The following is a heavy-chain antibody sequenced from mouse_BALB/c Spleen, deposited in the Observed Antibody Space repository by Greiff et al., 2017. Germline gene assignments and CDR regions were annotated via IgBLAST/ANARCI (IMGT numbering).Heavy chain of an antibody. D-gene: IGHD2-4*01. CDR3: TRSGLTMITWLAY. CDR1: GYTFTSYY. J-gene: IGHJ3*01. CDR2: INPSNGGT. Sequence: QVQLQQSGAELVKPGASVKLSCKASGYTFTSYYMYWVKQRPGQGLEWIGEINPSNGGTNFNEKFKSKATLTVDKSSSTAYMQLSSLTSEDSAVYYCTRSGLTMITWLAYWGQGTLVTVSA. V-gene: IGHV1S81*02.